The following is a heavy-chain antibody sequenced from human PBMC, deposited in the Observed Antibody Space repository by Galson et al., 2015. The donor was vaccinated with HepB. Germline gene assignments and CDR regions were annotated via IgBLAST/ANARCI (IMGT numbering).Heavy chain of an antibody. CDR2: ISYDGSNK. V-gene: IGHV3-30*18. D-gene: IGHD3-22*01. Sequence: SLRLSCAASGFTFSSYGMHWVRQAPGKGLEWVAVISYDGSNKYYADSVKGRFTISRDNSKNTLYLQMNSLRAEDTAVYYCANGQITPIVVVVEPRLSDAFDIWGQGTMVTVSS. CDR1: GFTFSSYG. CDR3: ANGQITPIVVVVEPRLSDAFDI. J-gene: IGHJ3*02.